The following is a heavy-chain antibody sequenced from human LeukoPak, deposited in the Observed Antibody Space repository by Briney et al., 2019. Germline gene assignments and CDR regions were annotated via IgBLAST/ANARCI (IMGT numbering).Heavy chain of an antibody. CDR3: ARRLASSVDY. D-gene: IGHD6-25*01. CDR2: IYSGGST. J-gene: IGHJ4*02. Sequence: GGSLRLSCAASGFTVSSNYMSWVRQAPGKGLEWVSVIYSGGSTYYADSVKGRFTISRDNSKNTLYLQMNSLRAENTAVYYCARRLASSVDYWGQGTLVTVSS. CDR1: GFTVSSNY. V-gene: IGHV3-53*01.